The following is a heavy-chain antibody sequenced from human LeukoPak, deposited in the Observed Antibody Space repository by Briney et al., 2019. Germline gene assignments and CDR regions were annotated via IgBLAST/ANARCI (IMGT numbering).Heavy chain of an antibody. J-gene: IGHJ4*02. CDR3: ARGAILGGYNLIDD. D-gene: IGHD1-26*01. Sequence: GGSLRLSCAASGFIFSNYGMHWVRQAPGKGLEWVALILYDGSLENTADSVRGRFIISRDNSKNTLFLQMNSLRIEDTAVYYCARGAILGGYNLIDDWGQGTLVTVSS. V-gene: IGHV3-30*03. CDR2: ILYDGSLE. CDR1: GFIFSNYG.